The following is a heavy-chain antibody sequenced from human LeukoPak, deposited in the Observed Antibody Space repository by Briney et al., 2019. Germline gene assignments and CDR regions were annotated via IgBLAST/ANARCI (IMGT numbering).Heavy chain of an antibody. Sequence: GGSLRLSCAASGFTFSSYWMSWVRQAPGKGLEWVANIKQDGSEKYYVDSVKGRFTISRDNAKNSLYLQMNSLRAEDTAVYYCARDSHYDFWSGYYKPFFSYYYMDVWGKGTTVTVSS. CDR1: GFTFSSYW. CDR2: IKQDGSEK. V-gene: IGHV3-7*01. J-gene: IGHJ6*03. CDR3: ARDSHYDFWSGYYKPFFSYYYMDV. D-gene: IGHD3-3*01.